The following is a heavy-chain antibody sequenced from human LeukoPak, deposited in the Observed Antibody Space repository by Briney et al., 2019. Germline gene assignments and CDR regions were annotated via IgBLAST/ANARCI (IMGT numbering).Heavy chain of an antibody. CDR2: IYYSGST. Sequence: SETLSLTRTVSGGSISSYYWSWIRQPPGKGLEWVGYIYYSGSTNYNPSLKSRVTISVDTSKNQFSLKLSFVTATDTAVYYCARERSSGREFDYWGQGTLVTVSS. CDR3: ARERSSGREFDY. D-gene: IGHD6-19*01. V-gene: IGHV4-59*01. CDR1: GGSISSYY. J-gene: IGHJ4*02.